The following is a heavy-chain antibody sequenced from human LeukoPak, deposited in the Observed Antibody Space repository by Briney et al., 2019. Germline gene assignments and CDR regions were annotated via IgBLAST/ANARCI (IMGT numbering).Heavy chain of an antibody. D-gene: IGHD3/OR15-3a*01. V-gene: IGHV4-61*05. Sequence: PSETLSLTCTVSGGSISSSSYYWSWIRQPPGKGLEWIGYIYYSGSTNYNPSLKSRVTISVDTSKNQFSLKLSSVTAADTAVYYCAGLGRGPYYYYGMDVWGQGTTVTVSS. J-gene: IGHJ6*02. CDR2: IYYSGST. CDR1: GGSISSSSYY. CDR3: AGLGRGPYYYYGMDV.